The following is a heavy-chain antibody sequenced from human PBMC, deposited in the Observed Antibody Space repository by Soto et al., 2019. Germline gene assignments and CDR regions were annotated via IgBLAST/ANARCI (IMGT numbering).Heavy chain of an antibody. V-gene: IGHV3-74*03. CDR2: IYNDGSRT. CDR1: GFTFSYYW. Sequence: EVQLVESGGGLVQPGESLRLSCAASGFTFSYYWMHWVRQTPGKGLLWVSHIYNDGSRTTYADSVKGRFTISRDNARNAVYLQMKSLRDDDTAVYYSAGGDRGAFYLLGQGTAVTVSS. CDR3: AGGDRGAFYL. D-gene: IGHD1-26*01. J-gene: IGHJ3*01.